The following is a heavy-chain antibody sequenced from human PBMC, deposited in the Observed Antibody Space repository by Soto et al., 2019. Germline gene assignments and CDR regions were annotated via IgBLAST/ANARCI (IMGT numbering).Heavy chain of an antibody. J-gene: IGHJ4*02. V-gene: IGHV1-69*01. CDR2: IIPLFGTT. CDR3: ARGGELAGWMPFDS. D-gene: IGHD6-19*01. Sequence: QVHLVQSGAEVKKPGSSVKVSCRASGGTFNTYGFNWVRQAPGQGLEWMGGIIPLFGTTTYAQNCQGRVTTTADQSTTTAYREMSGMTSEDTAVYFCARGGELAGWMPFDSWGQGTLVTVSS. CDR1: GGTFNTYG.